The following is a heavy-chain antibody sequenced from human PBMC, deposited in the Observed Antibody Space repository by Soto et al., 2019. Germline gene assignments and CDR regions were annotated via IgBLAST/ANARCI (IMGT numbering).Heavy chain of an antibody. V-gene: IGHV1-18*01. D-gene: IGHD6-13*01. Sequence: QVQLVQSGAEVKKPGASVKVSCKASGYTFTSYGISWVRQAPGQGLEWMGWISADNGNTSYAEKLNGRVAMTTDTYTSTAYMQLRSLRSDDTAVYYCARVGSDHSSSWYSKGAFDIWGQGTMVTVSS. CDR2: ISADNGNT. CDR3: ARVGSDHSSSWYSKGAFDI. J-gene: IGHJ3*02. CDR1: GYTFTSYG.